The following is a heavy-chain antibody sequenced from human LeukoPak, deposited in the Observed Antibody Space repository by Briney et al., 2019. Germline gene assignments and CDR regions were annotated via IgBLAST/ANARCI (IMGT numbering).Heavy chain of an antibody. CDR1: GFTFDDYA. CDR2: FDPEDGET. D-gene: IGHD2-2*01. Sequence: GGSLRLSCAASGFTFDDYAMHWVRQAPGKGLEWMGGFDPEDGETIYAQKFQGRVTMTEDTSTDTAYMELSSLRSEDTAVYYCATDRYQLLSAQVGWFDPWGQGTLVTVSS. V-gene: IGHV1-24*01. CDR3: ATDRYQLLSAQVGWFDP. J-gene: IGHJ5*02.